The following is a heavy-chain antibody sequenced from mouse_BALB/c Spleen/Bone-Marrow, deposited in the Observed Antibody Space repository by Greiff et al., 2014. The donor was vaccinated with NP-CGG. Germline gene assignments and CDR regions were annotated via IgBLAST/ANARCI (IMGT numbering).Heavy chain of an antibody. J-gene: IGHJ2*01. CDR1: GFNIKDTY. Sequence: VQLQQSGAELVKPGASVKLSCTASGFNIKDTYMHWVKQRPKQGLEWIGRIDPANGNTKYDPKFQGKATITADTSSNTAYLQLSSLTSEDTAVYYCARYYYGSSYFDYWGQGTTLTVSS. V-gene: IGHV14-3*02. CDR3: ARYYYGSSYFDY. D-gene: IGHD1-1*01. CDR2: IDPANGNT.